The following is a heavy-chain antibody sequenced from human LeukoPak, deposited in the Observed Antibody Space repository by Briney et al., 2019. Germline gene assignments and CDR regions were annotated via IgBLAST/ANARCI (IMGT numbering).Heavy chain of an antibody. D-gene: IGHD1-26*01. CDR3: ARGEVEVGGSYSYYSDY. V-gene: IGHV1-18*01. Sequence: ASVKVSCKASGYTFTSYGISWVRQAPGQGLEWMGWISAYNGNTNYAQKLQGRVTMTTDTSTSTAYMELRSLRSDDTAVYYCARGEVEVGGSYSYYSDYWGQGTLVTVSS. CDR1: GYTFTSYG. J-gene: IGHJ4*02. CDR2: ISAYNGNT.